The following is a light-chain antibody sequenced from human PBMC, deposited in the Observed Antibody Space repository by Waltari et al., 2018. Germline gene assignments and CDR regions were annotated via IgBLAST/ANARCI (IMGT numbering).Light chain of an antibody. CDR3: STWDDRLTGVV. CDR1: DSNIGSNP. J-gene: IGLJ2*01. Sequence: QSVLAQPPSASGTPVQRITISCSAPDSNIGSNPVNWYQQFPGTAPRLRIYSNNQRPSGVPDRFSASKSGSSAALAIYGLHSEDEADYYCSTWDDRLTGVVFGGGTKVTVL. V-gene: IGLV1-44*01. CDR2: SNN.